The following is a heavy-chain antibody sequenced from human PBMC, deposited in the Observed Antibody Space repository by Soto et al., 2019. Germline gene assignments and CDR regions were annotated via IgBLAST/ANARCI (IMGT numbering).Heavy chain of an antibody. Sequence: GGSLRLSCAASGFTVSSYWMSWVRQAPGKGLEWVANIKQDGSEKYYVDSVKGRFTISRDNAKNSLYLQMNSLRADDTAVYYCARDRNDYGGDDAFDIWGQGTMVTVSS. CDR3: ARDRNDYGGDDAFDI. V-gene: IGHV3-7*01. D-gene: IGHD4-17*01. J-gene: IGHJ3*02. CDR2: IKQDGSEK. CDR1: GFTVSSYW.